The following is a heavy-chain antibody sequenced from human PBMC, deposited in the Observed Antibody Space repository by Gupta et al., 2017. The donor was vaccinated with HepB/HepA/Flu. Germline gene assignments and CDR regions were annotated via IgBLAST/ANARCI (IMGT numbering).Heavy chain of an antibody. Sequence: QVQLVQSGAEVKKPGSSVTVSCKASGGTFNNYTITWVRQAPGQWLEWMGRIIPRLRVPTYSQRFLGRVTSTADTSTSAAYMELSSLTSEDTAVYYWARGGQIRNYYCDSWGQGTLVTVSS. CDR3: ARGGQIRNYYCDS. CDR1: GGTFNNYT. V-gene: IGHV1-69*04. J-gene: IGHJ4*02. D-gene: IGHD3-10*01. CDR2: IIPRLRVP.